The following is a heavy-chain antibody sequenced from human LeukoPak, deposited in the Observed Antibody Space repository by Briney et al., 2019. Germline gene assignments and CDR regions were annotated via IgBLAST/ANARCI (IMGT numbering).Heavy chain of an antibody. CDR2: ISSSSSYI. D-gene: IGHD2-2*02. J-gene: IGHJ5*02. V-gene: IGHV3-21*01. CDR3: ATLGYCSSTSCYTGWFDP. Sequence: GGSLRLSCAASGFTFSSYSMNWVRQAPGKGLEWASSISSSSSYIYYADSVKGRFTISRENAKNSLYLQMNSLRAEDTAVYYCATLGYCSSTSCYTGWFDPWGQGTLVTVSS. CDR1: GFTFSSYS.